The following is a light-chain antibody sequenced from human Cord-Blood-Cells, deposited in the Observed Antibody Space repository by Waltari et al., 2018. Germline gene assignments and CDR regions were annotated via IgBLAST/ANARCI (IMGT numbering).Light chain of an antibody. J-gene: IGKJ3*01. CDR3: QQSYSTPYA. V-gene: IGKV1-39*01. CDR1: QSMSRY. Sequence: DIQMTQSPSSLSASVEDRVTITCRASQSMSRYLNWYQQKPGKAPKLLIYAASSLQSGVPSRFSGSGSGTEFTLTISSLQPEDFATYYCQQSYSTPYAFGPGTKVEI. CDR2: AAS.